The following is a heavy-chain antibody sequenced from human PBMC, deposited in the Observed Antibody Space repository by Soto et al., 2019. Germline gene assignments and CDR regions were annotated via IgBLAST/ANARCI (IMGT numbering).Heavy chain of an antibody. Sequence: QVQLVESGGGVVQPGTSLRLSCAGSGFTFSGFGMHWVRQAPGRGLEWVATISYDASKDFYQDSVKGRFTISRDNSKNTVWLKMNNLRAEDTARYYCAKDLYDTSGFYPYFDHWGQGTLVTVSS. CDR2: ISYDASKD. CDR1: GFTFSGFG. CDR3: AKDLYDTSGFYPYFDH. J-gene: IGHJ4*02. D-gene: IGHD3-22*01. V-gene: IGHV3-30*18.